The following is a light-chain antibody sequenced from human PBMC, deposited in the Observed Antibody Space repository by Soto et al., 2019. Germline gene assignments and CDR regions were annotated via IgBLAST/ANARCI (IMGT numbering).Light chain of an antibody. Sequence: QSVLTQPPSVSGAPGQRVTISCTGSSSNIGAGYYVHWYQHLPGTAPTLLIYGNDNRPSGVPDRFSGSKSGTSASLAITGLQAEDEADYYCQSYDSSLSGPVFGGGTKLTVL. CDR3: QSYDSSLSGPV. V-gene: IGLV1-40*01. J-gene: IGLJ2*01. CDR2: GND. CDR1: SSNIGAGYY.